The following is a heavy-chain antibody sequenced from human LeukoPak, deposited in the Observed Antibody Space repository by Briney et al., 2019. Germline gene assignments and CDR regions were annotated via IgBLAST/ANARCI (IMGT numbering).Heavy chain of an antibody. CDR1: GFTFSSYS. CDR3: AKTGSSRFDY. D-gene: IGHD1-26*01. Sequence: GGSLRLSCAASGFTFSSYSMSWVRQAPGKGLEWVSAFSGSGGNTYYADSVKGRFTISRDNSKNTLYLQMNTLRAEDTAVYYCAKTGSSRFDYWGQGTLVTVSS. CDR2: FSGSGGNT. J-gene: IGHJ4*02. V-gene: IGHV3-23*01.